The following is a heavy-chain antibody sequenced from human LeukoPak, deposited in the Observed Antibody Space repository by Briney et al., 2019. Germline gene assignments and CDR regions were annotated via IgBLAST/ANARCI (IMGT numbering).Heavy chain of an antibody. CDR1: GGSISSYY. D-gene: IGHD4-17*01. Sequence: SETLSLTCTVSGGSISSYYWSLIRQPAGKGLEWIGRIYTSGSTNYNPSLKSRVTMSVDTSKNQFSLKLSSVTAADTAVYYCAARRYDYGDYVVDYWGQGTLVTVSS. J-gene: IGHJ4*02. CDR2: IYTSGST. CDR3: AARRYDYGDYVVDY. V-gene: IGHV4-4*07.